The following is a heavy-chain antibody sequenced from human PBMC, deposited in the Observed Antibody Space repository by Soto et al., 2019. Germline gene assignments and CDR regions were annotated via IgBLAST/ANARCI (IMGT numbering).Heavy chain of an antibody. J-gene: IGHJ6*04. CDR3: ARRIPLGHGMDV. D-gene: IGHD2-21*01. CDR2: ITSNGGNT. CDR1: GFTFSSYA. V-gene: IGHV3-64*01. Sequence: EVQLVESGGGLVQPGGSLRLSCAASGFTFSSYAMHWVRQAPGKGLEYVSVITSNGGNTDYASFVKGRFTISRDNSKNTLYVQMGSQGAGDMAVYYCARRIPLGHGMDVWGEGTTVSVSS.